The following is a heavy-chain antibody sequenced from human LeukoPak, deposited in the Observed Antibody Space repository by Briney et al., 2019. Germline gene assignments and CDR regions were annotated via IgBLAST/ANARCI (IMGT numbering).Heavy chain of an antibody. Sequence: TSETLSLTCTVSGGAISSYYWSWIRQPAGKGLEWIGRIYTSGSTNYNPSPKSRVTMSVDTSKNQFSPKLSSVTAADTAVYYCARGEDILTGYALLDYWGQGTLVTVSS. J-gene: IGHJ4*02. V-gene: IGHV4-4*07. CDR2: IYTSGST. CDR3: ARGEDILTGYALLDY. D-gene: IGHD3-9*01. CDR1: GGAISSYY.